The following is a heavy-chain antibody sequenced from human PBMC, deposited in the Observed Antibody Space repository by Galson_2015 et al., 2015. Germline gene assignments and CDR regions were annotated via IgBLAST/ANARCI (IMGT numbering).Heavy chain of an antibody. Sequence: SLRLSCAASGFTFIRNWMHWIRHAPGKGLVWVSRINNDGSSPAYAASVKGRFTISRDNAKSTLYLQMDSLRAEDTAVYYCAREDCSGGRCYFGYWGQGTLVTVSS. CDR1: GFTFIRNW. CDR3: AREDCSGGRCYFGY. D-gene: IGHD2-15*01. CDR2: INNDGSSP. V-gene: IGHV3-74*03. J-gene: IGHJ4*02.